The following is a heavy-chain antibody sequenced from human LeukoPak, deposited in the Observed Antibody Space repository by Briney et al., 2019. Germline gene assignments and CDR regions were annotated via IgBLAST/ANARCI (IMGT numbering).Heavy chain of an antibody. D-gene: IGHD3-22*01. CDR3: ARQGYSFDY. Sequence: SETLSLTCTVSGGSISSYYWSWIRQPPGKGLEWIGYIYYSGSTNYNPSLKSRVTISVDTSKNQFSLKLNSVTAADTAVYYCARQGYSFDYWGQGTLVTVSS. V-gene: IGHV4-59*08. CDR2: IYYSGST. CDR1: GGSISSYY. J-gene: IGHJ4*02.